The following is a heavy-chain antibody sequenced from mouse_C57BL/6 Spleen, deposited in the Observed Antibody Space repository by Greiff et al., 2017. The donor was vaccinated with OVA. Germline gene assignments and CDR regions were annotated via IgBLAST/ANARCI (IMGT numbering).Heavy chain of an antibody. J-gene: IGHJ2*01. CDR2: IYIGNGYT. CDR3: ARAYGSSYLYYFDY. D-gene: IGHD1-1*01. CDR1: GYTFTSYG. V-gene: IGHV1-58*01. Sequence: EVHLVESGAELVRPGSSVKMSCKTSGYTFTSYGINWVKQRPGQGLEWIGYIYIGNGYTEYNEKFKGKATLTSDTSSSTAYMQLSSLTSEDSAIYFCARAYGSSYLYYFDYWGQGTTLTVSS.